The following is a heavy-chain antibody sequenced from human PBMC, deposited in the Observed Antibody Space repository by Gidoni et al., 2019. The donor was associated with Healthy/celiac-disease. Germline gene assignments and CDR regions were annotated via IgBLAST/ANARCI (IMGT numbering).Heavy chain of an antibody. J-gene: IGHJ4*02. V-gene: IGHV1-69*04. CDR2: IIPILGIA. CDR3: AREIGDGEYRGSTGG. Sequence: QVQLVQSGAEVQKPGSSVKVSCKASGGTFRSYAISWVRQAPGQGLEWMGRIIPILGIANYAQKFQGRVTITADKSTSTAYMELSSLRSEDTAVYDCAREIGDGEYRGSTGGWGQGTLVTVSS. D-gene: IGHD1-26*01. CDR1: GGTFRSYA.